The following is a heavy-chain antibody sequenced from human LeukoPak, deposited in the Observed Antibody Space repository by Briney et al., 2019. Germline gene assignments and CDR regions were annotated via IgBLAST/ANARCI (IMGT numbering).Heavy chain of an antibody. Sequence: ASVKVSCKGSGGTFSSYAISWVRQAPGQGLEWMGGIISIFGTANYAQKFQGRVTITADESTSTAYMELSSLRSEDTAVYYCARASSYCGGDCYSSDYWGQGTLVTVSS. CDR2: IISIFGTA. CDR1: GGTFSSYA. CDR3: ARASSYCGGDCYSSDY. J-gene: IGHJ4*02. D-gene: IGHD2-21*01. V-gene: IGHV1-69*01.